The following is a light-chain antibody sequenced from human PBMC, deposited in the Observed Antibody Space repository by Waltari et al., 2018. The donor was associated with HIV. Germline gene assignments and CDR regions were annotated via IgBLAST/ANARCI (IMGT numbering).Light chain of an antibody. CDR1: SSDVGGYNY. V-gene: IGLV2-14*01. CDR2: EVS. J-gene: IGLJ2*01. CDR3: SSYTSSSSVV. Sequence: PGQSITISCTGTSSDVGGYNYVSWYQQHPGKAPKLMIYEVSNRPSGVSNRFSGSKSGNTASLTISGLQAEDEADYYCSSYTSSSSVVFGGGTKLTVL.